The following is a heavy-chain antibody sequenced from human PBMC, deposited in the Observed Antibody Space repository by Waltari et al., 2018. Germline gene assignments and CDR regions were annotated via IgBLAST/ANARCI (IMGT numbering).Heavy chain of an antibody. J-gene: IGHJ5*02. CDR1: GGTFSSYA. CDR3: AREVSSWFDP. CDR2: SSPILGKA. D-gene: IGHD2-15*01. Sequence: QVQLVQSGAEVKKPGSSVKVSCKASGGTFSSYAISWVRQAPGQGLEWLGGSSPILGKANYSQKFQCIVTITADKSTSTAYMELGSLRSEDTAVYYCAREVSSWFDPWGQGTLVTVSS. V-gene: IGHV1-69*10.